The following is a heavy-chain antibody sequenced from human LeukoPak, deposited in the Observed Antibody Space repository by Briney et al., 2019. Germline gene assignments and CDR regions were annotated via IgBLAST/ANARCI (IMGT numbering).Heavy chain of an antibody. Sequence: GGSLRLSCAASGFTFSSYSMTWVRQAPGKGLEWVSVVSGSGGRTYYADSVKGRFAISRDNSKNTLYLQMNSLRAEDTAVYYCARETAAGFDYWGQGTLVTVSS. CDR2: VSGSGGRT. J-gene: IGHJ4*02. CDR1: GFTFSSYS. V-gene: IGHV3-23*01. D-gene: IGHD6-13*01. CDR3: ARETAAGFDY.